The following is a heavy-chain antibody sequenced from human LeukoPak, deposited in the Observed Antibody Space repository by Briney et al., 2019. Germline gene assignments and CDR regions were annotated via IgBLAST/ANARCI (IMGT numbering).Heavy chain of an antibody. CDR1: GFTFRSYW. CDR3: AALSAVDPGM. D-gene: IGHD6-19*01. V-gene: IGHV3-74*01. Sequence: GGSLRLSCAASGFTFRSYWMHWVRHAPGKGLVWVSRINSDGSSTVYADSVKGRFTISRDNAKNTLYLQMNSLRAEDSAVYYWAALSAVDPGMWGQGTLVTVSA. CDR2: INSDGSST. J-gene: IGHJ4*02.